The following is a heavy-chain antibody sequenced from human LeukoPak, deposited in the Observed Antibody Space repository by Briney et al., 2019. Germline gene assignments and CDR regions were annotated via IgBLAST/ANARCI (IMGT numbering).Heavy chain of an antibody. CDR2: IYYSGST. V-gene: IGHV4-59*12. Sequence: SETLSLTCTVSGGSISNYHWSWIRQPPGKGLEWIGYIYYSGSTNYNPSLKSRVTISVDKSKNQFSLKLSSVTAADTAVYYCARVTVAGNNWFDPWGQGTLVTVSS. CDR1: GGSISNYH. CDR3: ARVTVAGNNWFDP. J-gene: IGHJ5*02. D-gene: IGHD6-19*01.